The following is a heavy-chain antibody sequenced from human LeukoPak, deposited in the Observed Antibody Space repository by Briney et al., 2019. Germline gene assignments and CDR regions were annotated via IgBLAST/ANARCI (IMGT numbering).Heavy chain of an antibody. CDR2: IYYSGST. V-gene: IGHV4-39*07. J-gene: IGHJ5*02. Sequence: PETLSLTCTVSGGSISSSSYYWGWIRQPPGKGLEWIGSIYYSGSTYYNPSLKSRVTISVDTSKNQFSLKLSSVTAADTAVYYCARDLVDTAMVGMNWFDPWGQGTLVTVSS. CDR1: GGSISSSSYY. D-gene: IGHD5-18*01. CDR3: ARDLVDTAMVGMNWFDP.